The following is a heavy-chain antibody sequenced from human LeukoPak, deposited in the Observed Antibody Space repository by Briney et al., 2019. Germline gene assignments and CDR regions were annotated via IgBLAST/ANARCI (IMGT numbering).Heavy chain of an antibody. J-gene: IGHJ6*02. CDR2: INHSGST. V-gene: IGHV4-34*01. Sequence: SETLSLTCAVYGVSFSGYYWSWIRQPPGKGLEWIGEINHSGSTNYNPSLKSRVTISVDTSKNQFSLKLSSVTAADTAVYYCARGPPYGSSYIYYYYGMDVWGQGTTVTVSS. CDR3: ARGPPYGSSYIYYYYGMDV. D-gene: IGHD6-13*01. CDR1: GVSFSGYY.